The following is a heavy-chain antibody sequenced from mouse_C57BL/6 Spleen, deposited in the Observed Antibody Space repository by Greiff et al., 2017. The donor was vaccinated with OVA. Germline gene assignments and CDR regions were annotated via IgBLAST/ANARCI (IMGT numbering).Heavy chain of an antibody. CDR1: GFTFSDYG. J-gene: IGHJ1*03. CDR3: ARQLWYFDV. CDR2: ISSGSSTI. D-gene: IGHD4-1*02. V-gene: IGHV5-17*01. Sequence: EVKLQESGGGLVKPGGSLKLSCAASGFTFSDYGMHWVRQAPEKGLEWVAYISSGSSTIYYADTVKGRFTISRDNAKNTLFLQMTSLRSEDTAMYYCARQLWYFDVWGTGTTVTVSS.